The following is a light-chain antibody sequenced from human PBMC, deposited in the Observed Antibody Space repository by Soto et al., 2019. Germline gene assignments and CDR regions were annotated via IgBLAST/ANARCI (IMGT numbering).Light chain of an antibody. CDR3: SSYTSSSTYV. Sequence: QSVLTQPASVSGSPGQSIAISCTGTSSDVGGYNYVSWYQQHPGKAPRLMICEVSNRPSGVSNRFSGSKSGNTASLTISGLQAEDEGDYYCSSYTSSSTYVFGTGTKVTVL. CDR2: EVS. V-gene: IGLV2-14*01. J-gene: IGLJ1*01. CDR1: SSDVGGYNY.